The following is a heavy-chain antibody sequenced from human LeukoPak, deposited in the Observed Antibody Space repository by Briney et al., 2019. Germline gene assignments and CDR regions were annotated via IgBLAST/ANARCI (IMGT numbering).Heavy chain of an antibody. CDR1: GYTFTSYG. CDR3: ARVVRPATLYAHYYYYYMDV. J-gene: IGHJ6*03. D-gene: IGHD1-26*01. Sequence: ASVKVSCKASGYTFTSYGISWVRQAPGQGLEWMGWISAYNGNTNYAQKLQGRVTMTTDTSTSTAYMELRSLRSDDTAVYFCARVVRPATLYAHYYYYYMDVWGKGTTVTVSS. CDR2: ISAYNGNT. V-gene: IGHV1-18*01.